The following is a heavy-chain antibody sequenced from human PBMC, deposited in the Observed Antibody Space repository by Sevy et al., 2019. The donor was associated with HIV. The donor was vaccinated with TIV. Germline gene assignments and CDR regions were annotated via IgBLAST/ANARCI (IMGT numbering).Heavy chain of an antibody. V-gene: IGHV3-49*03. Sequence: GGSLRLSCTTSGFTFVDYGVTWFRQAPGKGLEWVGFIRSKPYGWTTEYAASVKGRFTISSDDSKSIAYLQMNSLKTEDTAVYYCSRGRLLCLEWLFPADYWGPGTLVTVSS. CDR1: GFTFVDYG. J-gene: IGHJ4*02. CDR3: SRGRLLCLEWLFPADY. CDR2: IRSKPYGWTT. D-gene: IGHD3-3*01.